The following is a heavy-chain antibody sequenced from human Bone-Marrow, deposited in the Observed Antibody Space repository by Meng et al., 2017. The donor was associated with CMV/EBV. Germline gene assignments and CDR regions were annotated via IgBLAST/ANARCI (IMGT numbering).Heavy chain of an antibody. CDR1: GFTVSSNY. CDR2: IYSGGST. D-gene: IGHD6-6*01. Sequence: GESLKISCAASGFTVSSNYMSWVRQAPGKGLEWVSVIYSGGSTYYADSVKGRFTISRDNSKNTLYLQMNSLRAEDTAVYYCARDRAAIAARRVGTYYYYGMDVWGQGTTVTVSS. J-gene: IGHJ6*02. V-gene: IGHV3-53*01. CDR3: ARDRAAIAARRVGTYYYYGMDV.